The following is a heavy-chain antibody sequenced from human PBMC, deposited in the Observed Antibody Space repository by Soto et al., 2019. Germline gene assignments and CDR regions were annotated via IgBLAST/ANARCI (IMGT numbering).Heavy chain of an antibody. V-gene: IGHV1-69*06. CDR1: GGTFSSYA. Sequence: ASVKVSCKASGGTFSSYAISWVRQAPGQGLEWMGGIIPIFGTANYAQKFQGRVTITADKSTSTAYMELSSLRSEDTAVYYCAGVDIVQYVPYRGQGTLVTVSS. CDR3: AGVDIVQYVPY. D-gene: IGHD5-12*01. CDR2: IIPIFGTA. J-gene: IGHJ4*01.